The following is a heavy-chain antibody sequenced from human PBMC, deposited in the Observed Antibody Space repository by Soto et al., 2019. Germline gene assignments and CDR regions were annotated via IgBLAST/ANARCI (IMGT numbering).Heavy chain of an antibody. V-gene: IGHV3-15*04. CDR3: TGSRGSGASHHWFDP. CDR2: IGGNTESGTT. Sequence: DVLLVESGGGLVEPGGSLRLSCAASGFTFYKAFLSWVRQAPGKGLEWVGQIGGNTESGTTKYPAPVRGRFTISRDDSSNTMYLQINSLNIEDPGAYFCTGSRGSGASHHWFDPWGQGTPVIVSS. D-gene: IGHD6-13*01. J-gene: IGHJ5*02. CDR1: GFTFYKAF.